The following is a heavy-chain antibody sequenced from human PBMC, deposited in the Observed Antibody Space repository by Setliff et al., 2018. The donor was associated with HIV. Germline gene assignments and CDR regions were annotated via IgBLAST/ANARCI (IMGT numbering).Heavy chain of an antibody. D-gene: IGHD1-26*01. V-gene: IGHV1-3*01. CDR3: ARVSGLSGELLYFDY. CDR2: INAGNGHT. J-gene: IGHJ4*02. CDR1: GYTFTSYA. Sequence: ASVKVSCKASGYTFTSYALHWVRQAPGQRLEWMGWINAGNGHTKYSQKFQGRVSITRDTSASIAYMELSSLRSEDTAVYYCARVSGLSGELLYFDYWGLGTLVTVSS.